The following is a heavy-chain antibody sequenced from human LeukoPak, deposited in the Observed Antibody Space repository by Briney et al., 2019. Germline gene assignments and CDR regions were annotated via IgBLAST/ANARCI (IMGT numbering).Heavy chain of an antibody. CDR2: IYYSGST. CDR1: GGSISSSTYY. CDR3: ASTYCGGDCPYYYYYGMDV. Sequence: SETLSLTCTVSGGSISSSTYYWGWIRQPPGKGLEWIGYIYYSGSTNYNPSLKSRVTISVDTSKNQFSLKLSSVTAADTAVYYCASTYCGGDCPYYYYYGMDVWGQGTTVTVSS. V-gene: IGHV4-61*05. J-gene: IGHJ6*02. D-gene: IGHD2-21*02.